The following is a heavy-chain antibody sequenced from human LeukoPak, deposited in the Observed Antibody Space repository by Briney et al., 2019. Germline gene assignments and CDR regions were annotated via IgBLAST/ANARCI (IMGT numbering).Heavy chain of an antibody. CDR3: AKNDYVWGSYGLHFDY. Sequence: GGSLRLSCAASGFTFSSYAMSWVRQAPGKGLEWVSTISSSGGRTTYADSVKGRFTVSRDNAKNTLYLQMTSLRAEDTAVYYCAKNDYVWGSYGLHFDYWGQGTLVTVSS. CDR1: GFTFSSYA. CDR2: ISSSGGRT. D-gene: IGHD3-16*02. V-gene: IGHV3-23*01. J-gene: IGHJ4*02.